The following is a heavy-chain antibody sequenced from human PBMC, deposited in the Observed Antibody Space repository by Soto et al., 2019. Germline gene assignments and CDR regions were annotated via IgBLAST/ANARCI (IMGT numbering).Heavy chain of an antibody. V-gene: IGHV2-5*02. J-gene: IGHJ4*02. CDR1: GFSLSSTRMA. D-gene: IGHD6-19*01. CDR2: IYWDDDK. CDR3: AHIVVAGLGYYFDY. Sequence: QITLKESGPTLVKPTQTLTLTCTFSGFSLSSTRMAVGWIRQPPGKALEWLALIYWDDDKRYSPFLKSRLTTPQDTPQNPVVLTMAHIDPVETARYYCAHIVVAGLGYYFDYWGQGTLVTVSS.